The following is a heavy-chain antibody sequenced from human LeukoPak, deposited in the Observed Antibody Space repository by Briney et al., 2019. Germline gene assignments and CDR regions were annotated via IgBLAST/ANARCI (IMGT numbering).Heavy chain of an antibody. Sequence: SVKVSCKASGGTFSSYAISWVRQAPGQGLERMGRIIPILGIANYAQKFQGRVTITADKSTSTAYMELSSLRSEDTAVYYCARNHMATTASFDYWGQGTLVTVSS. J-gene: IGHJ4*02. D-gene: IGHD5-24*01. V-gene: IGHV1-69*04. CDR1: GGTFSSYA. CDR3: ARNHMATTASFDY. CDR2: IIPILGIA.